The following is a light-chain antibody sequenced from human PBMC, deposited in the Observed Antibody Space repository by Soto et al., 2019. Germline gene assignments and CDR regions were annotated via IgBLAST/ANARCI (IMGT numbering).Light chain of an antibody. Sequence: DIQMTQSPSTLSASVGDRVTITCRASQSISSWLAWYQQKPGKAPKLLIYKASSLKSGVPSRFSGSGSGTEFTLTISTLQPDDFATYYCQQYNSSPTFGQGTTVQIK. J-gene: IGKJ1*01. V-gene: IGKV1-5*03. CDR3: QQYNSSPT. CDR2: KAS. CDR1: QSISSW.